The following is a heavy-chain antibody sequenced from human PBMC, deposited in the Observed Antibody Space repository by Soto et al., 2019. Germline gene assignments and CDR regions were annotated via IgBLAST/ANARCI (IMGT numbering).Heavy chain of an antibody. D-gene: IGHD3-9*01. CDR1: GFTFSSYA. Sequence: GGSLRLSCAASGFTFSSYAMSWVRQAPGKGLEWVSAISGSGGSTYYADSVEGRFTISRDNSKNTLYLQMNSLRAEDTAVYYCAKDLGSRYDILTGYYKGDDAFDIWGQGTMVTVSS. CDR3: AKDLGSRYDILTGYYKGDDAFDI. CDR2: ISGSGGST. J-gene: IGHJ3*02. V-gene: IGHV3-23*01.